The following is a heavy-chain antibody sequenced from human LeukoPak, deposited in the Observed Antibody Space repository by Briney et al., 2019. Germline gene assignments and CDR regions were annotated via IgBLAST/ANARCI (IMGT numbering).Heavy chain of an antibody. D-gene: IGHD3-16*01. CDR3: AMQFAQFHDF. CDR1: GYTFSNYW. J-gene: IGHJ4*02. CDR2: IYPGDSDA. V-gene: IGHV5-51*01. Sequence: HGESLKISCKGSGYTFSNYWISWVRQTPGKGLEWLGIIYPGDSDARYSPSFQGQLTMSVDKSIDTAYLQWSSLKASDTGTYYCAMQFAQFHDFWGQGTLVTVSS.